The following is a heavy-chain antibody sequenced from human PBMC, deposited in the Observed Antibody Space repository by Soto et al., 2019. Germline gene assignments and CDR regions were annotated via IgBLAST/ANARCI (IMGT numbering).Heavy chain of an antibody. D-gene: IGHD3-10*01. Sequence: QLQLQESGSGLVKPSQTLSLTCAVSGGSISSGGYSWSWIRQPPGKGLEWIGYIYPSGSTYCNPSLERRVTLSIDRSKNQFSLTLSSVTAADTAVYYCARVPGPWGQGTLVTVSS. CDR3: ARVPGP. CDR1: GGSISSGGYS. CDR2: IYPSGST. J-gene: IGHJ5*02. V-gene: IGHV4-30-2*01.